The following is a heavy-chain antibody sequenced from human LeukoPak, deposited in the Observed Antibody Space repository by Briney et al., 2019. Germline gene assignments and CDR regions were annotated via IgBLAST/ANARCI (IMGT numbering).Heavy chain of an antibody. Sequence: ASVTVSCKASGYTFTSYDSNWVRQAAGQGLEWMGWMNPNSGNTGYAQKFQGRVTMTSNTSISTAYMELSSLRSEDTAVYYCASEGIAGTTLEADDAFDMGAEGTIATV. D-gene: IGHD1-26*01. V-gene: IGHV1-8*01. CDR1: GYTFTSYD. J-gene: IGHJ3*02. CDR3: ASEGIAGTTLEADDAFDM. CDR2: MNPNSGNT.